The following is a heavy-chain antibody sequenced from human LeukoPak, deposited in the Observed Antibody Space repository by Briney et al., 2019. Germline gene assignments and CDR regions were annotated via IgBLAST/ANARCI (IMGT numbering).Heavy chain of an antibody. V-gene: IGHV4-59*02. J-gene: IGHJ3*02. CDR3: ARVEVGASRLGAFDI. Sequence: SETLSLTCSVSGGSVSSYYWSWIRQPPGKGLEWIGYISYSGSTNYNPSLKSRVTISVDTSKNQFSLKLSSVTAADTAVYYCARVEVGASRLGAFDIWGQGTMVTVSS. D-gene: IGHD1-26*01. CDR2: ISYSGST. CDR1: GGSVSSYY.